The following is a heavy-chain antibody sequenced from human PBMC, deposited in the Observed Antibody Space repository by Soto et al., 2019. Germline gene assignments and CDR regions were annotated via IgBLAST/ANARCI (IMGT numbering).Heavy chain of an antibody. Sequence: SETLSLTCTVSGGSISSGGYYWSWIRQHPGKGLEWIGYIYYSGSTYYNPSLKSRVTISVDTSKNQFSLKLSSVTAADTAVYYCARGYYYDSSGYYPNWFDPWGQRTLVTVSS. D-gene: IGHD3-22*01. CDR2: IYYSGST. CDR1: GGSISSGGYY. CDR3: ARGYYYDSSGYYPNWFDP. V-gene: IGHV4-31*03. J-gene: IGHJ5*02.